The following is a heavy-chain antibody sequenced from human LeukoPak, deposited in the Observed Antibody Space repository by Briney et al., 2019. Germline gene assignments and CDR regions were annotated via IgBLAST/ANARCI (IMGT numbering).Heavy chain of an antibody. Sequence: TSETLPLTCTVSGGSISSYYWSWIRQPAGKGLEWIGRIYTSGSTNYNPSLKSRVTMSVDTSKNQFSLKLSSVTAADTAVYYCARDRVNFWSGYSTINWFDPWGQGTLVTVSS. CDR1: GGSISSYY. V-gene: IGHV4-4*07. J-gene: IGHJ5*02. CDR3: ARDRVNFWSGYSTINWFDP. CDR2: IYTSGST. D-gene: IGHD3-3*01.